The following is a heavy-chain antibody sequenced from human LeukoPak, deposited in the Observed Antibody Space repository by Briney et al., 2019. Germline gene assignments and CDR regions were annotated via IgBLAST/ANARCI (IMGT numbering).Heavy chain of an antibody. J-gene: IGHJ4*02. CDR3: ARHLETSGSYYGLLDY. CDR1: GFTFSSYD. CDR2: ISASSSYI. D-gene: IGHD1-26*01. V-gene: IGHV3-21*01. Sequence: GGSLRLSCAASGFTFSSYDMNWVRQAPGKGLEWVSSISASSSYIYYADSVKGRFTTSRDNAKNSLYLQMNSLRAEDTAVYYCARHLETSGSYYGLLDYWGQGTLVTVSS.